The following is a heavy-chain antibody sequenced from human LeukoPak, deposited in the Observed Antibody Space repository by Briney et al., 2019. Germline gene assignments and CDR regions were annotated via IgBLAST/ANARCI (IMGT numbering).Heavy chain of an antibody. V-gene: IGHV1-69*04. Sequence: SVKVSCKASGGTFSSYAISWVRQAPRQGLEWMGRIIPILGIANYAQKFQGRVTITADKSTSTAYMELSSLRSEDTAVYYCAGLFWSGYSWDLYYFDYWGQGTLVTVSS. J-gene: IGHJ4*02. CDR1: GGTFSSYA. CDR2: IIPILGIA. CDR3: AGLFWSGYSWDLYYFDY. D-gene: IGHD3-3*01.